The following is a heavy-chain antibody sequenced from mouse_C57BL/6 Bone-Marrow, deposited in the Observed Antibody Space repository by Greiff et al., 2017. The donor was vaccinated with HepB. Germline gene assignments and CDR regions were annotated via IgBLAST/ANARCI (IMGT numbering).Heavy chain of an antibody. J-gene: IGHJ1*03. V-gene: IGHV5-16*01. CDR3: ARDPPLYDYYWYFDV. D-gene: IGHD2-4*01. CDR2: INYDGSST. Sequence: DVMLVESEGGLVQPGSSMKLSCTASGFTFSDYYMAWVRQVPEKGLEWVANINYDGSSTYYLDSLKSRFIISRDNAKNILYLQMSSLKSEDTATYYCARDPPLYDYYWYFDVWGTGTTVTVSS. CDR1: GFTFSDYY.